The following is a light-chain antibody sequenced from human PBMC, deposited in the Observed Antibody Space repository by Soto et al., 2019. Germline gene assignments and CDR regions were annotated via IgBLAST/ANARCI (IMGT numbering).Light chain of an antibody. V-gene: IGKV2-30*01. CDR2: KIS. J-gene: IGKJ2*01. Sequence: DVVLTQSPLALPVTLGQPASISCRSSHSLVFSDGNTYLMWLHQRPGHSPRRVMYKISNRDSGVPDRFSASGSGSDFTLRISRVEAEDVGVFYCMQGTHWPYTFGQGTRLEIK. CDR3: MQGTHWPYT. CDR1: HSLVFSDGNTY.